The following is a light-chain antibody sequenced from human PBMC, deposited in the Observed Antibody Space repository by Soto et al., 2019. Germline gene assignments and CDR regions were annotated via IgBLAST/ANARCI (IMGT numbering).Light chain of an antibody. V-gene: IGKV1-33*01. CDR1: QDIANY. J-gene: IGKJ4*01. Sequence: DIQMTHSPSSLSASVGDRVTITCQASQDIANYLNWYQQKAGRAPKFLIYDASNLETRVPSRFSGSGSGTDFTLTISGLQPEDIATYYCQQYDNLPLTFGGGTKVDIK. CDR2: DAS. CDR3: QQYDNLPLT.